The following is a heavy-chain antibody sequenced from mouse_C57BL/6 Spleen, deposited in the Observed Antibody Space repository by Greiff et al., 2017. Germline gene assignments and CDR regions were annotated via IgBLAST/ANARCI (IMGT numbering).Heavy chain of an antibody. CDR3: AWPGDVYRGNYLDY. CDR2: ISSGSSTI. CDR1: GFTFSDYG. J-gene: IGHJ2*01. Sequence: EVKLVESGGGLVKPGGSLKLSCAASGFTFSDYGMHWVRQAPEKGLEWVAYISSGSSTIYYAETVKGRFTISRDNAKNTLFLQMTSLRSADTAIYYCAWPGDVYRGNYLDYWGQGTTLTVSS. V-gene: IGHV5-17*01.